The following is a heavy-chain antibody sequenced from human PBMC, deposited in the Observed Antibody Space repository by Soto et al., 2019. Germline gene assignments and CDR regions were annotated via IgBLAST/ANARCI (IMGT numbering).Heavy chain of an antibody. CDR2: INPSGGST. J-gene: IGHJ4*02. Sequence: ASVKVCCKASGYTFTSYYMHWVRQAPGQGLEWMGIINPSGGSTSYAQKFQGRVTMTRDTSTSTVYVELSSLRSEDTAVYYCARQSTLYYFDYWGQGTLVTVSS. V-gene: IGHV1-46*01. CDR3: ARQSTLYYFDY. CDR1: GYTFTSYY. D-gene: IGHD2-2*01.